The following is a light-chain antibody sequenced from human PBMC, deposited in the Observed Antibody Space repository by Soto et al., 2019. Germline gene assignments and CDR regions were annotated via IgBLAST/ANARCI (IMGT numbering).Light chain of an antibody. Sequence: DIVMTQSPLSLPVTPGEPASISCRSSQSLLHSNGYKYLDWYVQKAGQSPQLLIYLGSNRAPGVPDRFSGSGSGTDFTLKITRVEAEDVGIYYCMQSLQTPRHFGQGTRLEIK. V-gene: IGKV2-28*01. CDR1: QSLLHSNGYKY. CDR2: LGS. CDR3: MQSLQTPRH. J-gene: IGKJ5*01.